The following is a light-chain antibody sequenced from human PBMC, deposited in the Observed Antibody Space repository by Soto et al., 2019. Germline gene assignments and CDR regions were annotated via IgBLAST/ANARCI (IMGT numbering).Light chain of an antibody. Sequence: DIVMTQSPDSLAVSLGERATINCKSSQSVLYSSNNKNYLAWYQQKPGQPPKLLIYWASIRESGVPDRFSGSGSGTDFTLTIRSLQAEDVAVYYCQHYYSTPLTFGGGTKVEI. V-gene: IGKV4-1*01. CDR1: QSVLYSSNNKNY. CDR3: QHYYSTPLT. CDR2: WAS. J-gene: IGKJ4*01.